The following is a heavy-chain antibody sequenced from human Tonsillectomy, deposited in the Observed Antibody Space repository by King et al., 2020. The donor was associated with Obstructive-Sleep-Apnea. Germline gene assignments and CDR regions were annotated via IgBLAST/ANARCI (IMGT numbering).Heavy chain of an antibody. V-gene: IGHV3-13*01. CDR2: IGTAGDT. CDR3: ARGGLGYCSSTSCYYYYYGMDV. D-gene: IGHD2-2*01. CDR1: GFTFSSYD. Sequence: VQLVESGGGLLQPGGSLRLSCAASGFTFSSYDMHWVRQATGKGLDWVSAIGTAGDTYYPGSVKGRFTISRENAKNSLYLQMNSLRAGDTAVYYCARGGLGYCSSTSCYYYYYGMDVWGQGTTVTVSS. J-gene: IGHJ6*02.